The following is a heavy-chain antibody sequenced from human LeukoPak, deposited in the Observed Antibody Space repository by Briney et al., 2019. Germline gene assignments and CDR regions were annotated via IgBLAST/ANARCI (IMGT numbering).Heavy chain of an antibody. V-gene: IGHV3-21*01. CDR1: GFTFSSYS. CDR2: ISSSSSYI. Sequence: GGSLRLSCAASGFTFSSYSMNWVRQAPGKGLEWVSSISSSSSYIYYADSVKGRFTISRDNAKNSLYLQMNSLRADDTAVYYCAKDLRQKTTLDPGYWGQGTLVTVSS. D-gene: IGHD3-16*02. J-gene: IGHJ4*02. CDR3: AKDLRQKTTLDPGY.